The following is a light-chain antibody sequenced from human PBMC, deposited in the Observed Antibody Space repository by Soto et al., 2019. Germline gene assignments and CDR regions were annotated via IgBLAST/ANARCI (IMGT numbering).Light chain of an antibody. J-gene: IGLJ1*01. CDR1: SSDVGGYDF. CDR3: SSYTGGNPSYV. Sequence: SVLTQPPSASGSPGQSVTISCTGTSSDVGGYDFVSWYQHHPGKAPKLMIYEVTIRPSGVSDRFSGSKSGNTASLTVSGLQAEDEADYYCSSYTGGNPSYVFGTGTKVTVL. V-gene: IGLV2-8*01. CDR2: EVT.